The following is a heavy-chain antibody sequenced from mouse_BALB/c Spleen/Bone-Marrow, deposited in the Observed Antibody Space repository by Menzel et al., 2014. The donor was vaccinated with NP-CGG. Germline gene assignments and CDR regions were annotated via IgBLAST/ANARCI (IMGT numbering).Heavy chain of an antibody. CDR1: GYAFTNYL. J-gene: IGHJ2*01. Sequence: QVQLKESGAELVRPGTSVKVSCKASGYAFTNYLIEWVKQRPGQGLEWIGVINPGSGGANYNEKFKGKATLTADKSSSTAYMQLSSRTSDDSAVYFCAREWTARAVDYWGQGTTLTVSS. D-gene: IGHD3-2*01. CDR2: INPGSGGA. V-gene: IGHV1-54*01. CDR3: AREWTARAVDY.